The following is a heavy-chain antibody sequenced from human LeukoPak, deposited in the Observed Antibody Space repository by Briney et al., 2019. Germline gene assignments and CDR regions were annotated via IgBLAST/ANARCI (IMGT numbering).Heavy chain of an antibody. CDR1: GGTFSSYA. CDR3: ARGDIVVVPAAAQGAFDI. Sequence: SVKVSCKASGGTFSSYAISWVRQAPGQGREWMGGIIPIFGTANYAQKFKGRVTITANEYTSTAYMELSSLRSEDMAVYYCARGDIVVVPAAAQGAFDIWGQGTMVTVSS. CDR2: IIPIFGTA. D-gene: IGHD2-2*01. V-gene: IGHV1-69*01. J-gene: IGHJ3*02.